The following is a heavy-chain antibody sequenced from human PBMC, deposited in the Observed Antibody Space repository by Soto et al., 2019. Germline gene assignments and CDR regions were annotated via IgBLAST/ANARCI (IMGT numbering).Heavy chain of an antibody. Sequence: AVQVSCKACGGTFSRYSISWVRQPPGQGLEWMGGIIPIFGTANYAQKFQGRVTITADESTSKAYMHLSSLRSEDTAVYYCARGQSGSVITGDYFDYWGQGTLVTVSS. J-gene: IGHJ4*02. CDR3: ARGQSGSVITGDYFDY. D-gene: IGHD3-16*01. CDR1: GGTFSRYS. V-gene: IGHV1-69*13. CDR2: IIPIFGTA.